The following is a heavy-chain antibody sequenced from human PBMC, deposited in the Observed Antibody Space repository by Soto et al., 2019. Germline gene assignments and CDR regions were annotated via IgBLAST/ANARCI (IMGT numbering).Heavy chain of an antibody. V-gene: IGHV4-34*01. J-gene: IGHJ4*02. CDR1: GGSFSGYY. CDR3: ARGPSIGYFDY. CDR2: INHSGST. Sequence: LSLTCAVYGGSFSGYYWSWIRQPPGKGLEWIGEINHSGSTNYNPSLKSRVTISVDTSKNQFSLKLSSVTAADTAVYYCARGPSIGYFDYWGQGTLVTVS. D-gene: IGHD3-10*01.